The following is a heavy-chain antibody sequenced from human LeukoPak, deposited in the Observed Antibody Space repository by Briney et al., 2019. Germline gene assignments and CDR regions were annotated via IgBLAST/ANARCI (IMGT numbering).Heavy chain of an antibody. J-gene: IGHJ1*01. CDR3: VKGSYSSGWYGGYFQH. V-gene: IGHV3-64D*06. CDR2: ISSNGGST. CDR1: GFTFSSYA. Sequence: GGSLRLSCSASGFTFSSYAMHWVRQAPGKGLEYVSAISSNGGSTYYADSVKGRFTISRDNSKNTLYLQMSSLRAEDTAVYYCVKGSYSSGWYGGYFQHWGQGTLATVSS. D-gene: IGHD6-19*01.